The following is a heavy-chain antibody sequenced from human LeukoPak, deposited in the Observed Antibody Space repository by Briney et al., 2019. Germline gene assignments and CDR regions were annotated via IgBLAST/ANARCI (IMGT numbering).Heavy chain of an antibody. J-gene: IGHJ3*02. CDR2: ISGSGGST. V-gene: IGHV3-23*01. D-gene: IGHD1-1*01. CDR1: GFTVSSNY. Sequence: GGSLRLSCAASGFTVSSNYMSWVRQAPGKGLEWVSAISGSGGSTYYADSVKGRFTISRDNAKNSLYLQMNSLRAEDTAVYYCARGGSHAFDIWGQGTMVTVSS. CDR3: ARGGSHAFDI.